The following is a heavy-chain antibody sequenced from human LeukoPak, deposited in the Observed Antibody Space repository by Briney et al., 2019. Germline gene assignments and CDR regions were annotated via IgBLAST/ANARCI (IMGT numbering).Heavy chain of an antibody. CDR3: AEGPYSSSDYFDY. D-gene: IGHD6-13*01. V-gene: IGHV3-21*01. CDR1: GFTFSTYS. Sequence: GGSLRLSCAASGFTFSTYSVNWLRLAPGKGLEWVSSISPDSNYKYYVDSVKGRSTISRDNAKSSLYLQMNSLRAEDTAVYYCAEGPYSSSDYFDYWGQGTLVTVSS. CDR2: ISPDSNYK. J-gene: IGHJ4*02.